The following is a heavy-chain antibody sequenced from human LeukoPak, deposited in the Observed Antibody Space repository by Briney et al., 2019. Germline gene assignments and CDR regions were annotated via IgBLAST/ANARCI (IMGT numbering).Heavy chain of an antibody. D-gene: IGHD6-19*01. CDR3: ARSLWDSSGDRPLPPRYFDY. V-gene: IGHV4-39*07. CDR1: GGSISSSSYY. J-gene: IGHJ4*02. Sequence: PSETLSLTCTVSGGSISSSSYYWGWIRQPPGKGLEWIGSIYYSGSTYYNPSLKSRVTISVDTSKNQFSLKLSSVTAADTAVYYCARSLWDSSGDRPLPPRYFDYWGQGTLVTVSS. CDR2: IYYSGST.